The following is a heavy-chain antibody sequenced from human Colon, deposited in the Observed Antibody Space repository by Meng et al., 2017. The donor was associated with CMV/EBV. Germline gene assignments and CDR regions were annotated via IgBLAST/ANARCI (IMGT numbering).Heavy chain of an antibody. Sequence: SGVTFRDYYMSWIRQAPGKGLEWVSYISSSGTTIYYTDSVKGRFTISRDNAKNSLHLQMDSLRAEDTAVYYCARELNVVVGLRWFDPWGPGTLVTVSS. CDR2: ISSSGTTI. V-gene: IGHV3-11*01. J-gene: IGHJ5*02. CDR1: GVTFRDYY. D-gene: IGHD1-26*01. CDR3: ARELNVVVGLRWFDP.